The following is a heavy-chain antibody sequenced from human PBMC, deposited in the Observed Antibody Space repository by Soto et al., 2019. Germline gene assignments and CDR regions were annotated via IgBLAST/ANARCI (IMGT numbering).Heavy chain of an antibody. J-gene: IGHJ3*02. V-gene: IGHV3-53*04. CDR3: ARVESGISRESFGAFDI. CDR2: IYSGGST. D-gene: IGHD3-3*02. Sequence: GGSLRLSCAASGFTVSSNYMSWVRQAPGKGLEWVSVIYSGGSTYYADPVKGRFTISRHNSKNTLYLQMNSLRAEDTAVYYCARVESGISRESFGAFDIWGQGTMVTVSS. CDR1: GFTVSSNY.